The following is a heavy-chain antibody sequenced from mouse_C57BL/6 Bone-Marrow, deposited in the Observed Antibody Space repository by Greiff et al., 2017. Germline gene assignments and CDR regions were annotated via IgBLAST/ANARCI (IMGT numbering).Heavy chain of an antibody. CDR1: GYTFTSYW. J-gene: IGHJ2*01. Sequence: QVQLQQPGAELVMPGASVKLSCKASGYTFTSYWMHWVKQRPGQGLEWIGEIDPSDSYTNYNQKFKGKSTLTVDKSSSTAYMQLSSLTSEDSAVYYCARKSYYGSSYFDYWGQGTTLTVSS. CDR2: IDPSDSYT. V-gene: IGHV1-69*01. D-gene: IGHD1-1*01. CDR3: ARKSYYGSSYFDY.